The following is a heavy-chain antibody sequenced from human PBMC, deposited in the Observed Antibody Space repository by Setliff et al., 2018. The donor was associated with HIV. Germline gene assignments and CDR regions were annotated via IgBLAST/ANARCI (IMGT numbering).Heavy chain of an antibody. CDR3: ARDRQIAAAGRSNYYYGMDV. D-gene: IGHD6-13*01. V-gene: IGHV1-3*01. J-gene: IGHJ6*02. CDR2: INAGNGNT. CDR1: GYTFTSYA. Sequence: ASVKVSCKASGYTFTSYAMHWVRQAPGQRLEWMGWINAGNGNTKYSQKFQGRITITRDISASTAYMELNSLRADDTAVYYCARDRQIAAAGRSNYYYGMDVWGQGTTVTVS.